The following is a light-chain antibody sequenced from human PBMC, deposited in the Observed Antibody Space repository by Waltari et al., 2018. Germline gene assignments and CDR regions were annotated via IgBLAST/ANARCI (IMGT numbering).Light chain of an antibody. V-gene: IGLV8-61*01. CDR1: SGPVSTTYY. CDR2: STN. J-gene: IGLJ3*02. CDR3: VLYMGGGIL. Sequence: QTVVTQEPSFSVSPGGTVTLTCGLRSGPVSTTYYPSWYQQTPGQAHRPLIYSTNTRSSGVPDRISGSILGNKAALTITGAQADDESDYYCVLYMGGGILFGGGTKLTVL.